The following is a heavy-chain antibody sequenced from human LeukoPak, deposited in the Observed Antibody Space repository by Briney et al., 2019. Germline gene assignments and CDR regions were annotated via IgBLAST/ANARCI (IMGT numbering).Heavy chain of an antibody. V-gene: IGHV4-59*01. Sequence: SETLSLTCTVSGGSISSYYWSWLRQPPGKGLEWIGYIYYSGSTNYNPSLKSRVTISVDTSNNQFSLKLSSVTAADTAVYYCARTTEGGYTYDYFYYYYMDVWGKGTTVTISS. CDR2: IYYSGST. J-gene: IGHJ6*03. D-gene: IGHD5-18*01. CDR3: ARTTEGGYTYDYFYYYYMDV. CDR1: GGSISSYY.